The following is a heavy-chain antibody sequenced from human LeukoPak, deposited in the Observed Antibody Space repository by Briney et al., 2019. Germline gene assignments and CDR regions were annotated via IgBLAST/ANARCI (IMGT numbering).Heavy chain of an antibody. D-gene: IGHD6-13*01. Sequence: GGSLRLSCAASGFTFGSYALSWVRRAPGKGLEWVSGFSGSDGSTWYADSVKGRFTISRDNSKNTLYVQMNSLRAEDTAVYYCAKSLPAAGTGSFDIWGQGTLVTVSS. V-gene: IGHV3-23*01. CDR2: FSGSDGST. J-gene: IGHJ3*02. CDR1: GFTFGSYA. CDR3: AKSLPAAGTGSFDI.